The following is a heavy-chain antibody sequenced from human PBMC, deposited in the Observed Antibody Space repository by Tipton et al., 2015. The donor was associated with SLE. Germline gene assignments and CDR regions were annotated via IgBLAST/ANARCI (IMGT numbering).Heavy chain of an antibody. V-gene: IGHV4-34*01. CDR3: ARGSVETGMGPDH. D-gene: IGHD5-18*01. J-gene: IGHJ4*02. CDR1: GGSFGGYY. Sequence: GLVKPSETLSPTCAVYGGSFGGYYWSGIGQPPGKGLEWIGEINHSGSPNYNPSLKSRVIISVDTSKNQFSLKLSSVTAADTAVYYCARGSVETGMGPDHWGQGTRVTVSS. CDR2: INHSGSP.